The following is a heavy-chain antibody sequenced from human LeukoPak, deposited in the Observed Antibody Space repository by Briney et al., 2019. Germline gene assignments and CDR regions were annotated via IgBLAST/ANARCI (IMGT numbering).Heavy chain of an antibody. V-gene: IGHV1-46*01. CDR2: INPRGGST. Sequence: ASVKVSCKASGYTFTSHFTHWVRQAPGQGLEWMGLINPRGGSTSYTQKFQGRVTMTRDTSTSTVYMELSSLRSEDTAVYYCARVKSYYYDTSDKDAFDIWGQGTMVTVSS. CDR3: ARVKSYYYDTSDKDAFDI. J-gene: IGHJ3*02. CDR1: GYTFTSHF. D-gene: IGHD3-22*01.